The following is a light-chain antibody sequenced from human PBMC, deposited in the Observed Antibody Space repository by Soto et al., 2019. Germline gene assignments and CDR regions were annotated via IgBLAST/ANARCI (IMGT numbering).Light chain of an antibody. V-gene: IGKV3-20*01. CDR3: QQYGTSPTST. J-gene: IGKJ5*01. CDR1: QSVSSSY. CDR2: GAS. Sequence: SPGTLSLSPGERATLSCRASQSVSSSYLAWYQQKPGQAPRLLINGASSRATGIPDRFSGSGSGTDFTLTISRLEPEDFAVYYCQQYGTSPTSTFGQGTRLEIK.